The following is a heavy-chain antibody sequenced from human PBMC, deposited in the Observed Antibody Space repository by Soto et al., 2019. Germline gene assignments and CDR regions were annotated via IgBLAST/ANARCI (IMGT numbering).Heavy chain of an antibody. Sequence: QVQLVQSGAEVKKPGASVKVSCKASGYTFTSYGISWVRQAPGQGLEWMGWISAYNGNTNYAQKLQGRVTMTTDKSTSTAYMELSSLRSDDTDVYYCAREGIVVVPAAIQEYYYYGMDVWGQGTTVTVSS. CDR1: GYTFTSYG. D-gene: IGHD2-2*01. J-gene: IGHJ6*02. V-gene: IGHV1-18*01. CDR2: ISAYNGNT. CDR3: AREGIVVVPAAIQEYYYYGMDV.